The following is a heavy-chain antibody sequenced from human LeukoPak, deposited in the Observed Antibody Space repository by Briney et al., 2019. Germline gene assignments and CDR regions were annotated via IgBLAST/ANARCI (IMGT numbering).Heavy chain of an antibody. CDR1: GGSISSYY. J-gene: IGHJ4*02. CDR2: IYTSGST. V-gene: IGHV4-4*07. CDR3: ARDLGSSGWYAFTY. Sequence: SETLSLTCTVSGGSISSYYWSWIRQPAGKGLEWIGRIYTSGSTNYNPSLKSRVTMSVDTSKNQFSLKLNSVTAADTAVYYCARDLGSSGWYAFTYWGQGTLVTVSS. D-gene: IGHD6-19*01.